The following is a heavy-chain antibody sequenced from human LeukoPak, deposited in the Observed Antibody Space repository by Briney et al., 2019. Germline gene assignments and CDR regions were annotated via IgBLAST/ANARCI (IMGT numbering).Heavy chain of an antibody. D-gene: IGHD2-2*01. CDR3: ARELGQAYHPDAFDI. V-gene: IGHV4-61*09. CDR2: LYTSGST. Sequence: PSETLSLTCTVSGGSISSGSYYWRWIRQPAGKGLEWIGHLYTSGSTNYNPSLKSRVTISVDTSKNQFSLKLYSVTAADTAVYYCARELGQAYHPDAFDIWGQGTMVTVSS. CDR1: GGSISSGSYY. J-gene: IGHJ3*02.